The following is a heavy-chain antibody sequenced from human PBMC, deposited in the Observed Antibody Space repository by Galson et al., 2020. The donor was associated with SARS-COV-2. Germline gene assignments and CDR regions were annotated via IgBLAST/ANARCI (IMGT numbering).Heavy chain of an antibody. CDR3: AKDGIWSGYYVYWYFDL. V-gene: IGHV3-23*01. J-gene: IGHJ2*01. D-gene: IGHD3-3*01. CDR2: ISGSGGST. CDR1: GFTFSSYA. Sequence: GESLKISCAASGFTFSSYAMSWVRQAPGKGLAWVSAISGSGGSTYYADSVKGRFTISRDNSKNTLYLQMNSLRAEDTAVYYCAKDGIWSGYYVYWYFDLWGRGTLVTVSS.